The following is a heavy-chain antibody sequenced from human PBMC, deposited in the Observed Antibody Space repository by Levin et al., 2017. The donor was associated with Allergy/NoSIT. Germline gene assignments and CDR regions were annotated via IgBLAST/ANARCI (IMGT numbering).Heavy chain of an antibody. CDR2: INTNTGNP. Sequence: ASVKVSCKASGYTFTTYSMNWVRQAPGQGLEWMGWINTNTGNPTYAQGFTGRFVFSLDTSVSTAYLQISSLKAEDTAVYYCAREGDYSNNNWFDPWGQGTLVTVSS. D-gene: IGHD4-11*01. CDR1: GYTFTTYS. CDR3: AREGDYSNNNWFDP. J-gene: IGHJ5*02. V-gene: IGHV7-4-1*02.